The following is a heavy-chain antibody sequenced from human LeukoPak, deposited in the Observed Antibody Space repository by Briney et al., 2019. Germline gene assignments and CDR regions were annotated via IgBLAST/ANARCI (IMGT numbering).Heavy chain of an antibody. CDR3: ARRRSSTLIDY. CDR1: GYSFSSYW. J-gene: IGHJ4*02. V-gene: IGHV5-51*01. Sequence: GGSLKISCKGSGYSFSSYWIGWVRQMPGKGLEWMGIIYPGDSDTTYSPSFQGQVTISADKSISTAYLQWSSLKASDTAMYFCARRRSSTLIDYWGQGTLVTVSS. CDR2: IYPGDSDT. D-gene: IGHD3-10*01.